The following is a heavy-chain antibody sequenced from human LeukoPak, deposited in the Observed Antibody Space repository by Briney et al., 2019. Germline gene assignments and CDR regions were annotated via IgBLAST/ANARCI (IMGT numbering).Heavy chain of an antibody. CDR3: AKVILGYFDY. J-gene: IGHJ4*02. V-gene: IGHV3-15*01. Sequence: GGSLRLSCAGSGSGFTFSNAWMSWVRQAPGKGLEWLGRIKSKIDGGTTDYAAPVKGRFTISRDDSKNTLFLQMNSLRAEDTAVYYCAKVILGYFDYWGQGTLVTVSS. D-gene: IGHD3-16*01. CDR2: IKSKIDGGTT. CDR1: GSGFTFSNAW.